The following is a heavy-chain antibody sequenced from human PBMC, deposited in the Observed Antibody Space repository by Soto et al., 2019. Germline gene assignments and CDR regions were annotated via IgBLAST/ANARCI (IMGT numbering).Heavy chain of an antibody. V-gene: IGHV3-23*01. CDR3: ANPSSYDFWSGDTGPRDDAFDI. D-gene: IGHD3-3*01. CDR1: GFAVSSDA. J-gene: IGHJ3*02. CDR2: ISGSGGST. Sequence: HPAGCVRHCGAACGFAVSSDAMSWVRQDPGKGLEGVSAISGSGGSTYYADCVKGRFTISRDNSKNTLYLQMNSLRAEDTAVYYCANPSSYDFWSGDTGPRDDAFDIWGQGTMVTVSS.